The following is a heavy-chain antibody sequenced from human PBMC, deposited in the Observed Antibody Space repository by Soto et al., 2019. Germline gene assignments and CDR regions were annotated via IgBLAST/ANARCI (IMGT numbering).Heavy chain of an antibody. CDR1: GFTFRNYG. Sequence: QVQLVESGGGVVQPGRSLRLSCAASGFTFRNYGMHWVRQAPGRGLEWGALILYDGRDKDYADSLKGRFTISRDNAKNMLYLQMNSLRTEDTAVYYWAKDERGENFDHWVQGTLVTVTS. J-gene: IGHJ4*02. CDR2: ILYDGRDK. V-gene: IGHV3-30*18. CDR3: AKDERGENFDH.